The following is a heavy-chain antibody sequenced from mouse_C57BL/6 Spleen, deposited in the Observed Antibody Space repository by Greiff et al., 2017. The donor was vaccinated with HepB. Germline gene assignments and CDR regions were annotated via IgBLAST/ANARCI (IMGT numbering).Heavy chain of an antibody. Sequence: EVQLQQSGPELVKPGASVKISCKASGYTFTDYYMNWVKQSHGKSLEWIGDINPNNGGTSYNQKFKGKATLTVDKSSSTAYMELRSLTSEDSAVYYCARIKLGEWYFDVWGTGTTVTVSS. V-gene: IGHV1-26*01. CDR3: ARIKLGEWYFDV. D-gene: IGHD1-3*01. CDR1: GYTFTDYY. J-gene: IGHJ1*03. CDR2: INPNNGGT.